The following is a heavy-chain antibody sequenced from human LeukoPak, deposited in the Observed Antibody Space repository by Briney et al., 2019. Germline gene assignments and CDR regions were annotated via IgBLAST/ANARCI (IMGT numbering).Heavy chain of an antibody. D-gene: IGHD2-15*01. J-gene: IGHJ4*02. CDR1: GFTFSSSA. Sequence: GGSLRLSCAASGFTFSSSAMSWVHQAPGKGLEWVSAISNNGGYTYYADSVQSRFTISRDNSKSTLCLQMNSLRAEDTAVYYCAKQLGYCSDGSCYFPYWGQGTLVTVSS. V-gene: IGHV3-23*01. CDR2: ISNNGGYT. CDR3: AKQLGYCSDGSCYFPY.